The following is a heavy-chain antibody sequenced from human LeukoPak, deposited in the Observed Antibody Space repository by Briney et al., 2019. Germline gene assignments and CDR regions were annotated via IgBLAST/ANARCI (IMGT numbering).Heavy chain of an antibody. V-gene: IGHV3-7*05. CDR1: GFTFSSYW. CDR3: AHYSTGVNYGGLAFDI. CDR2: IKQDGSEK. J-gene: IGHJ3*02. Sequence: GGSLRLSCAASGFTFSSYWMSWVRQAPGKGLEWVANIKQDGSEKYYVDSVKGRFTISRDNAKNSLFLQMNSLSAEDTAVYYCAHYSTGVNYGGLAFDIWGQGTMVTVSS. D-gene: IGHD2-8*02.